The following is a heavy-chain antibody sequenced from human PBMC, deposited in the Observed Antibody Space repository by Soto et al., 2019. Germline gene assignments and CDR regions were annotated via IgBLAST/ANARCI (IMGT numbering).Heavy chain of an antibody. V-gene: IGHV3-21*01. CDR2: ISHSGQYI. J-gene: IGHJ4*02. CDR1: GFPFSLYT. Sequence: PGGSLRLSCAASGFPFSLYTMSWVRQAPGKGLEWVSSISHSGQYIYYADSLKGRFTISRDNAKNSLFLQMNSLTAGDTAVYYCAKDKWGNYGGNSPTDYWGQGTLVTVSS. D-gene: IGHD2-21*02. CDR3: AKDKWGNYGGNSPTDY.